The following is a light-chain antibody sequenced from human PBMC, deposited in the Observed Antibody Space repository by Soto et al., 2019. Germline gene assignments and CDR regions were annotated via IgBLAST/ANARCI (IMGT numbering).Light chain of an antibody. CDR1: QGVSSTY. Sequence: ELVLTQSPGTLSLSPGERATVSCRASQGVSSTYLAWYQQKPGQAPRLLIYGASSRATGIPDRFSGSGSGTDFTLTISRLEPDDVAVYYCEAYGSSPRTFGQGTMGDI. V-gene: IGKV3-20*01. J-gene: IGKJ1*01. CDR2: GAS. CDR3: EAYGSSPRT.